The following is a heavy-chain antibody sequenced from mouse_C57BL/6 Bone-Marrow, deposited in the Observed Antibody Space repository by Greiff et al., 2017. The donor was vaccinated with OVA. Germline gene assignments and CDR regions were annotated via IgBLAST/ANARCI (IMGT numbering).Heavy chain of an antibody. V-gene: IGHV1-52*01. J-gene: IGHJ2*01. Sequence: QVQLQQPGAELVRPGSSVKLSCKASGYTFTSYWMHWVKQRPIQGLEWIGNIDPSDSETHYNQKFKDKATLTVDKSSSTAYMQLSSLTSEDSAVYYGARIYYSYDGVDYWGQGTTLTVSS. CDR3: ARIYYSYDGVDY. CDR1: GYTFTSYW. D-gene: IGHD2-12*01. CDR2: IDPSDSET.